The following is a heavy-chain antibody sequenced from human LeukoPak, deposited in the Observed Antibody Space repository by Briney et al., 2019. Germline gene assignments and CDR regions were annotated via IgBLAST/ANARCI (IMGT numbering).Heavy chain of an antibody. CDR1: GFTFSSYG. J-gene: IGHJ4*02. Sequence: GGSPRLSCAASGFTFSSYGMHWVRQAPGKGLEWVAVISYDGSNKYYADSVKGRFTISRDNSKNTLYLQMNSLRAEDTAVYYCAKDLGQWLVEDYWGQGTLVTVSS. V-gene: IGHV3-30*18. CDR2: ISYDGSNK. D-gene: IGHD6-19*01. CDR3: AKDLGQWLVEDY.